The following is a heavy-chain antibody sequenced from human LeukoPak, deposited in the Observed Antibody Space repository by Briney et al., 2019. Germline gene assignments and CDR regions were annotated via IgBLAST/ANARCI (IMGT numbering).Heavy chain of an antibody. J-gene: IGHJ6*02. CDR3: AKEQYGGNSYYYYYYGMDV. CDR2: ISWDGGST. CDR1: GFTFYDYT. D-gene: IGHD4-23*01. Sequence: PGGSLRLSCAASGFTFYDYTMHWVRQAPGKGLEWVSLISWDGGSTYYGDSVKGRFTISRDNSKNSLYLQMNSLRTEDTALYYCAKEQYGGNSYYYYYYGMDVWGQGTTVTVSS. V-gene: IGHV3-43*01.